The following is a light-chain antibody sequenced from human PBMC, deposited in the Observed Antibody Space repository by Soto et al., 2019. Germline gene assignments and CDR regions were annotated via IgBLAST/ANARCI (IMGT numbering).Light chain of an antibody. V-gene: IGLV2-14*01. CDR3: SSYRSGGTFV. J-gene: IGLJ1*01. CDR1: SSDVGGYNY. CDR2: VVS. Sequence: QSVLTQPASVSGSPGQSIATSCTGTSSDVGGYNYVSWHQQHPGKAPKVLISVVSNRPLGVSNRFSGSKSGNTASLTISGLQAEDEADYYCSSYRSGGTFVFGSGTKVTVL.